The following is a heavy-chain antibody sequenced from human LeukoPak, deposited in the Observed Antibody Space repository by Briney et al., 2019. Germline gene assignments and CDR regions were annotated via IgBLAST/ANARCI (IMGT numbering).Heavy chain of an antibody. CDR2: ISAYNGNT. J-gene: IGHJ4*02. CDR1: GYTFTSYG. D-gene: IGHD6-19*01. CDR3: ASSKIAVAGTGISF. V-gene: IGHV1-18*01. Sequence: ASVKVSCKASGYTFTSYGISWVRQAPGQGLEWMGWISAYNGNTNYAQKLQGRVTMTTDTSTSTAYMELSRLRSDDTAVYYCASSKIAVAGTGISFWGQGTLVTVSS.